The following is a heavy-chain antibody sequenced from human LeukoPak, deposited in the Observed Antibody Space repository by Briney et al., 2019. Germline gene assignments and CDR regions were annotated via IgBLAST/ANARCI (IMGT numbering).Heavy chain of an antibody. J-gene: IGHJ4*02. Sequence: SGTLSLTCAVSGGSISTSNWWSWVRQPPGKGLEWIGEIYHSGSTNYNPSLKSRVTILVEKSKNQFSLKLSSVTAADTAVYYCARDRNRDGFDYWGQGTLVTVSS. V-gene: IGHV4-4*02. CDR3: ARDRNRDGFDY. D-gene: IGHD1-14*01. CDR2: IYHSGST. CDR1: GGSISTSNW.